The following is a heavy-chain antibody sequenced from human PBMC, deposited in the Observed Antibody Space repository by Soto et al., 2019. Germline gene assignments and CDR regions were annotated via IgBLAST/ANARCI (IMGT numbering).Heavy chain of an antibody. Sequence: PSETLSLTCTVSGGSIRSGGYYWSWVRQNPGKGLEWIGNIYYSGNTYYNPSLKSRLSISVDTSKNQFSLSLSSVTAADTAVYYCARDRLMATAGTARHYFGLDVWGQGTTVTVSS. CDR1: GGSIRSGGYY. J-gene: IGHJ6*02. V-gene: IGHV4-31*03. D-gene: IGHD5-18*01. CDR3: ARDRLMATAGTARHYFGLDV. CDR2: IYYSGNT.